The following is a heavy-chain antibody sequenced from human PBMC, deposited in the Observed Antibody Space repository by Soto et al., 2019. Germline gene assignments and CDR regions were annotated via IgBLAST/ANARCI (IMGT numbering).Heavy chain of an antibody. J-gene: IGHJ4*02. D-gene: IGHD6-19*01. V-gene: IGHV1-24*01. Sequence: ASVKVSCKVSGYTLTELSMHWVRQAPGKGLEWMGSFDPENGETIYAQKFQGRVTMMEDTSTDTAYMELSSLRSEDTAVYYCLTRSLPQQWLILNFDYWGQGTLVTVSS. CDR2: FDPENGET. CDR1: GYTLTELS. CDR3: LTRSLPQQWLILNFDY.